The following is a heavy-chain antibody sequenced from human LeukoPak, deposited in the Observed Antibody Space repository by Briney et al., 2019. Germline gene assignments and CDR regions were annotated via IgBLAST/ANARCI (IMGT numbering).Heavy chain of an antibody. CDR2: ISASSGNT. Sequence: ASVKVSCKASGYNFNGFAVSWVRQAPGQGREWMGWISASSGNTKLAQRLQGRVTMTTDTSTRTAYMELRSLRSDDTAVYYCARGFGVVAATISYLYYYMDVWGKGTTVTVSS. V-gene: IGHV1-18*01. J-gene: IGHJ6*03. D-gene: IGHD2-15*01. CDR1: GYNFNGFA. CDR3: ARGFGVVAATISYLYYYMDV.